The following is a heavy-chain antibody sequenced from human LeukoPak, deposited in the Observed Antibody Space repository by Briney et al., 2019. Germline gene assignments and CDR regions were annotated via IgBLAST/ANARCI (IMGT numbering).Heavy chain of an antibody. V-gene: IGHV1-18*01. CDR1: GYTFTSYG. Sequence: ASVKVSCKASGYTFTSYGISWVRQAPGQGLEWMGWISAYNGNTNYAQKLQGRVTMTTDTSTSTAYMELRSLRSDDTAVYYCARDISYHYDSSGYYFDYWGQGTLVTVSS. D-gene: IGHD3-22*01. CDR2: ISAYNGNT. CDR3: ARDISYHYDSSGYYFDY. J-gene: IGHJ4*02.